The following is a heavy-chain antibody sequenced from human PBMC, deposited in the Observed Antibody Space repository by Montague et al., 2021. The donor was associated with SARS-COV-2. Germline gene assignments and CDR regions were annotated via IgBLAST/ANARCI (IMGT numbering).Heavy chain of an antibody. Sequence: SLRLSCAASGFTFSSYSMNWVRQAPGKGLEWASYISSSSSTIYYADSVKGRFTISRDNAKNSLYLQMNSLRDEDTAVYYCARVGRGSTYYYDSSGENAHGGQGTLVTVSS. J-gene: IGHJ4*02. D-gene: IGHD3-22*01. V-gene: IGHV3-48*02. CDR3: ARVGRGSTYYYDSSGENAH. CDR1: GFTFSSYS. CDR2: ISSSSSTI.